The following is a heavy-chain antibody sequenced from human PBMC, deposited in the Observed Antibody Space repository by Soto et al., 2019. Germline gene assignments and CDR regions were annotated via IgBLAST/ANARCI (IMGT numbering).Heavy chain of an antibody. J-gene: IGHJ4*02. Sequence: GGSLRLSCVASGFTFSSYWMHWVRQAPGKGLVWVSRINSDGSSTSYADSVKGRFTISRDNAKNTLYLQMNSLRAEDTAVYYCARDRSRGVGATREFDYWGQGTLVTVSS. D-gene: IGHD1-26*01. CDR1: GFTFSSYW. CDR2: INSDGSST. V-gene: IGHV3-74*01. CDR3: ARDRSRGVGATREFDY.